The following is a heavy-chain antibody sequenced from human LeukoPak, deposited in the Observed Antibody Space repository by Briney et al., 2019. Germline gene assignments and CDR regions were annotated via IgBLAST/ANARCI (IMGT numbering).Heavy chain of an antibody. D-gene: IGHD1-1*01. CDR2: ITGSGGDT. CDR1: GFTFSSYS. Sequence: QSGGSLRLSCAASGFTFSSYSMSWVRQAPGKGLEWVSAITGSGGDTFYAGSVKGRFTISRDNSKNTLYLQMNSLRAEDTAIYYCARGHDGKDCWGQGTLVTVSS. V-gene: IGHV3-23*01. CDR3: ARGHDGKDC. J-gene: IGHJ4*02.